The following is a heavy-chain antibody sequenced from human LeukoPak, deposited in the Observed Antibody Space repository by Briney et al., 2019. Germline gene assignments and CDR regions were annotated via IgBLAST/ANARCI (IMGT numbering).Heavy chain of an antibody. Sequence: GGSLRLSCAASGFTFSSYSMNWVRQAPGKGLEWVSFISSSSSYIDYADSVKGRFTISRDNTKNSLFLQMNNLRVEDTAVYYCARGLLSFYGVAARKAFVYWGQGTLVTVSS. J-gene: IGHJ4*02. D-gene: IGHD6-6*01. CDR2: ISSSSSYI. CDR1: GFTFSSYS. V-gene: IGHV3-21*01. CDR3: ARGLLSFYGVAARKAFVY.